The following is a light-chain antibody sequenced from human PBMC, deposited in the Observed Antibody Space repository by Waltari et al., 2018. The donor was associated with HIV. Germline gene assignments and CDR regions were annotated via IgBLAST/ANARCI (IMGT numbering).Light chain of an antibody. CDR2: DAS. CDR3: QQYESWIT. Sequence: EIVMPQSPATLSVSPGERATLSCRASQSVGSNLAWYQQKPGQAPRLLISDASIRATGIPARFSGGGSGTEFTLTISGLQSGDVALYYCQQYESWITFGQGTRLDIK. J-gene: IGKJ5*01. CDR1: QSVGSN. V-gene: IGKV3-15*01.